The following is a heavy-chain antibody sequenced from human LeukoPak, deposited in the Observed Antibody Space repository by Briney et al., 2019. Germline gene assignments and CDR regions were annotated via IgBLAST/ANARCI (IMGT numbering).Heavy chain of an antibody. CDR1: GGSISSGSYY. D-gene: IGHD3-10*01. CDR2: IYTSGST. CDR3: ARNLLLWFGDPNHAFDI. V-gene: IGHV4-61*02. Sequence: SETLSLTCTVSGGSISSGSYYWSWIRQPAGKGLEWIGRIYTSGSTNYNPSLKSRVTISVDTSKNQFSLKLSSGTAADTAVYYCARNLLLWFGDPNHAFDIWGQGTMVTVSS. J-gene: IGHJ3*02.